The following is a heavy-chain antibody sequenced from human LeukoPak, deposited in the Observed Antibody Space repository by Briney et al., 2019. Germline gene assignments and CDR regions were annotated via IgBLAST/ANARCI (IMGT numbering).Heavy chain of an antibody. J-gene: IGHJ4*02. Sequence: QSSETLSLTCGVSGGSVSSTNWWTWIRQPPGKGLEWIGEVHLDGRTNFNPSLKIRLTMSVDLSENHVSLKLTSVTAADTAVYYCAREGGFYRPLDYSGQGTLVTVSS. CDR1: GGSVSSTNW. D-gene: IGHD6-25*01. CDR3: AREGGFYRPLDY. CDR2: VHLDGRT. V-gene: IGHV4-4*02.